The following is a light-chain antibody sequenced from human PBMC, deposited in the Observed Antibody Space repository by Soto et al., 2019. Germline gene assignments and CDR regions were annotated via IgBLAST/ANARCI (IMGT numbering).Light chain of an antibody. V-gene: IGLV1-51*02. CDR1: SSNIGSND. J-gene: IGLJ1*01. CDR2: ENS. Sequence: QSVLTQPPSVSAAPGQKVTISCSGNSSNIGSNDVSWYQQLPGKAPKLLIYENSQRPSGIPDRFSGSKSGTSATLDITGLQTGDEADYYCGTWDSSLIALFGTGTQLTVL. CDR3: GTWDSSLIAL.